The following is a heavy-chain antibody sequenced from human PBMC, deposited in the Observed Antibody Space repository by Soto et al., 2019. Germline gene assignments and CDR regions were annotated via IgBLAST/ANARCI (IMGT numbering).Heavy chain of an antibody. J-gene: IGHJ6*02. Sequence: PGGSLRLSCAASGFTFSIYAMHWVRQAPGKGLEWVAVIWYDGSNKYYADSVKGRFTISRDNSKNTLYLQMNSLRAEDTAVYYCARDSPYCSSTSCYYYGMDVWGQGTTVTVSS. CDR3: ARDSPYCSSTSCYYYGMDV. CDR2: IWYDGSNK. CDR1: GFTFSIYA. D-gene: IGHD2-2*01. V-gene: IGHV3-33*08.